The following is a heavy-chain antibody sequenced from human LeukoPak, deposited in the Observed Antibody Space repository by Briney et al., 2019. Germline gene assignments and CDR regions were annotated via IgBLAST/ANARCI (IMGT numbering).Heavy chain of an antibody. Sequence: GGSLRLSCAASGFTFSSYAMSWVRQAPGKGLEWVSGISGSGGGSTYDADPVKGRFTISRDNSKNTLYLQMNSLRAEDTAVYYCAKSKTPYCSSTNCLMFDYWGQGALVTVSS. J-gene: IGHJ4*02. CDR2: ISGSGGGST. CDR1: GFTFSSYA. D-gene: IGHD2-2*01. V-gene: IGHV3-23*01. CDR3: AKSKTPYCSSTNCLMFDY.